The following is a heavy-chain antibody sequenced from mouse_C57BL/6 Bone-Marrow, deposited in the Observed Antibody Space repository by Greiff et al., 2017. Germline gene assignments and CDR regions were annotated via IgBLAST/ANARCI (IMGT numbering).Heavy chain of an antibody. D-gene: IGHD1-1*01. CDR1: GYTFTSYW. J-gene: IGHJ2*01. V-gene: IGHV1-64*01. Sequence: QVQLQQPGAELVKPGASVKLSCKASGYTFTSYWMHWVKQRPGQGLEWIGMIHPNSGSTNYNEKFKDKATLTADKSSSTAYMQLSSLTSEDSAVYYCARWYYGSSIDYWGQGTTLTVSS. CDR2: IHPNSGST. CDR3: ARWYYGSSIDY.